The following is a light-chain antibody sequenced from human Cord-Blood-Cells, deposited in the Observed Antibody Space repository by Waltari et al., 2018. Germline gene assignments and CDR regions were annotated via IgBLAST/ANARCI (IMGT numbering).Light chain of an antibody. CDR3: SSYTSSSTVV. Sequence: QSALTQPASVSVSPGQSITISCTGTSSDVVGYNYVSWYQQHPGKAPKLMFYDVSNRPSGVSNRFSGSNSGNTASLTISGLQAEDEAAYYCSSYTSSSTVVFGGGTKLPVL. CDR2: DVS. CDR1: SSDVVGYNY. V-gene: IGLV2-14*01. J-gene: IGLJ2*01.